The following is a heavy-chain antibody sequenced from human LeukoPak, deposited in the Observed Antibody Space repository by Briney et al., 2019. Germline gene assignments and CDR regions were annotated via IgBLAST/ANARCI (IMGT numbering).Heavy chain of an antibody. CDR3: ARGRFIVVVPAAPFDY. D-gene: IGHD2-2*01. J-gene: IGHJ4*02. Sequence: PSETLSLTCTVSGGSISSGGYFWSWIRQHPGKGLEWIGYIYYSGSTYYNPSLKSRVTISVDTSKNQFSLKLSSVTAADTAVYYCARGRFIVVVPAAPFDYWGQGTLVTVSS. V-gene: IGHV4-31*03. CDR2: IYYSGST. CDR1: GGSISSGGYF.